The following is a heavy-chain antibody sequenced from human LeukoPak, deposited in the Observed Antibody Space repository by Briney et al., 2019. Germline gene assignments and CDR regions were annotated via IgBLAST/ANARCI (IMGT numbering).Heavy chain of an antibody. V-gene: IGHV4-34*01. CDR1: GGSFSGYY. CDR2: INHSGST. D-gene: IGHD5-12*01. J-gene: IGHJ4*02. CDR3: ARGPQRGYSGYEQTGYFDY. Sequence: SETLSLTCAVYGGSFSGYYWSWIRQPPGKGLEWIGEINHSGSTNYNPSLKSRVTISVDTSKNQFTLKLSSVTAADTAVYYCARGPQRGYSGYEQTGYFDYWGQGTLVTVSS.